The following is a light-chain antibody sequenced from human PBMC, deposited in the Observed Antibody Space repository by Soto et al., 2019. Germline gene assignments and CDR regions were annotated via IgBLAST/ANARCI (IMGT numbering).Light chain of an antibody. V-gene: IGLV2-14*01. CDR3: RSYTSSSTYV. CDR1: SSDVGGYNY. J-gene: IGLJ1*01. Sequence: QSVLTQPASVSGSPGQSITIPCTGTSSDVGGYNYVSWYQQHPGKAPKLMIYDVSNRPSGVSNRFSGSKSGNTASLTISGLQADDEADYYRRSYTSSSTYVFGTGTMVTVL. CDR2: DVS.